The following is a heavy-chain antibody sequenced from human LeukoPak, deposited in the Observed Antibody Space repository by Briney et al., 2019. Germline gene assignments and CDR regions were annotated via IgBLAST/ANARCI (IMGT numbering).Heavy chain of an antibody. D-gene: IGHD3-3*01. J-gene: IGHJ3*02. CDR2: IYPGDSDT. Sequence: GESLKISCKGSGYRFTSYWIGWVRQMPGKGLEWIGIIYPGDSDTRYSPSFQGQVTISADKSIITAYLQWSSLKASDTAMYYCARSYYDFWSGYYGGAFDIWGQGTMVTVSS. CDR1: GYRFTSYW. CDR3: ARSYYDFWSGYYGGAFDI. V-gene: IGHV5-51*01.